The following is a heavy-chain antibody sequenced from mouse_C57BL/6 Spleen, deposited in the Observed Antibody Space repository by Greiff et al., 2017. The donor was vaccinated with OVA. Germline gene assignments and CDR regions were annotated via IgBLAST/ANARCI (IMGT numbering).Heavy chain of an antibody. V-gene: IGHV1-7*01. J-gene: IGHJ4*01. CDR3: AREVSFTTVVANDYAMDY. CDR1: GYTFTSYW. Sequence: VQLQQSGAELVKPGASVKLSCKASGYTFTSYWMHWVKQRPGKGLEWIGYINPSSGYTKYNQKFKDKATLTADKSSSTAYMQLSSLTYEDSAVYYCAREVSFTTVVANDYAMDYWGQGTSVTVSS. CDR2: INPSSGYT. D-gene: IGHD1-1*01.